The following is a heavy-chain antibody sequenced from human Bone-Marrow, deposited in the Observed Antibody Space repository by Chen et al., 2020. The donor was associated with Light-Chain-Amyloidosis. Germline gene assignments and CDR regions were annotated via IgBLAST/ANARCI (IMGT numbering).Heavy chain of an antibody. J-gene: IGHJ4*02. CDR3: ARRRDGYNLDY. V-gene: IGHV5-51*01. CDR1: GYTFPNYW. CDR2: IYPDDSDA. Sequence: EVQLEQSGPEVKKPGESLKISCKGSGYTFPNYWIGWVRQMPGKGLEWMVVIYPDDSDARYSPSFEGQVTISADKSITTAYLQWRSLKASDTAMYYCARRRDGYNLDYWGQGTLVTVSS. D-gene: IGHD5-12*01.